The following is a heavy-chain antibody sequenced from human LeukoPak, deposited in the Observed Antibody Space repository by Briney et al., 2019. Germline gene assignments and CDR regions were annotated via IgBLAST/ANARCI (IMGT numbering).Heavy chain of an antibody. CDR3: ARGSSSWDFDY. J-gene: IGHJ4*02. D-gene: IGHD6-13*01. CDR1: AYSFSNYW. V-gene: IGHV5-10-1*01. Sequence: GESLRISCKGSAYSFSNYWINWVRHMPGKGLEWMGRIDPTDSYTNYSPSFQGHITISADKSINTVYLQCSSLKASDTAIYYCARGSSSWDFDYWGQGSLVTVSS. CDR2: IDPTDSYT.